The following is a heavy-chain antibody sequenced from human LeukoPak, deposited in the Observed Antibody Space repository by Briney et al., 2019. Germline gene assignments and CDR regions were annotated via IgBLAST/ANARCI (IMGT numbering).Heavy chain of an antibody. J-gene: IGHJ6*02. V-gene: IGHV4-61*02. CDR3: ARSQPYCSSTSCYPPPIYYYYYAMDV. CDR1: GGSISSGNYY. D-gene: IGHD2-2*01. Sequence: SQTLSLACTVSGGSISSGNYYWSWIRQPAGKGLEWIGRIYTSGSTNYNPSLKSRVTISVDTSKNQFSLKLSSVTAADTAVYYCARSQPYCSSTSCYPPPIYYYYYAMDVWGQGTTVTVSS. CDR2: IYTSGST.